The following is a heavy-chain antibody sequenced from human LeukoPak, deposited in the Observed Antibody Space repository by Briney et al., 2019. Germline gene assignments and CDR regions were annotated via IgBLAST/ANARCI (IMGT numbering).Heavy chain of an antibody. D-gene: IGHD6-19*01. CDR1: GFTFSSYS. Sequence: GGPLRLSCAASGFTFSSYSMNWVRQAPGKGLEWVSSISSSSSYIYYADSVKGRFTISRDNAKNSLYLQMNSLRAEDTAVYYCASLDPYSSGWYDAFDIWGQGTMVTVSS. CDR2: ISSSSSYI. V-gene: IGHV3-21*01. J-gene: IGHJ3*02. CDR3: ASLDPYSSGWYDAFDI.